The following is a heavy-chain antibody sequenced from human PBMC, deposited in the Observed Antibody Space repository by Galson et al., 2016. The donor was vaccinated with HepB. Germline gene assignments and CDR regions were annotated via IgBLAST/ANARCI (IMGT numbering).Heavy chain of an antibody. CDR1: GGTLSRHA. D-gene: IGHD2-21*01. CDR3: ARATHIVVVALTSGDYGMDV. J-gene: IGHJ6*02. V-gene: IGHV1-69*06. Sequence: SVKVSCKASGGTLSRHAVSWVRQAPGQGLEWMERIIPIFRTTNYAQKFQGRVTITADKSTATVYMELSSLGSDDTAVYFCARATHIVVVALTSGDYGMDVWGQGTTVTVSS. CDR2: IIPIFRTT.